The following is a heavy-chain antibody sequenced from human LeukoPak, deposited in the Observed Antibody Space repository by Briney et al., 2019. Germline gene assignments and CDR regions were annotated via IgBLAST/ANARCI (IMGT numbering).Heavy chain of an antibody. Sequence: GGSLRLSCAASGFTFSSYSMNWVRQAPGKGLEWVSSITSSSSYIFYADSVKGRFTISRDNAKNSLYLQMNSLRAEDTAVYYCARVGDSSGSDAFDIWGQGTMVTVSS. V-gene: IGHV3-21*04. CDR3: ARVGDSSGSDAFDI. CDR1: GFTFSSYS. J-gene: IGHJ3*02. D-gene: IGHD3-22*01. CDR2: ITSSSSYI.